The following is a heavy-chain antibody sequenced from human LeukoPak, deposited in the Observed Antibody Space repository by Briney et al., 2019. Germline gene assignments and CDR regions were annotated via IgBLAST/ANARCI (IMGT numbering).Heavy chain of an antibody. CDR1: GFTFSSYG. CDR2: IRYDGSNK. CDR3: AKETGRITIFGVAKGYYYMDV. J-gene: IGHJ6*03. D-gene: IGHD3-3*01. Sequence: SGGSLRLSCAASGFTFSSYGMHWVRQAPGKGLEWVAFIRYDGSNKYYADSVKGRFTISRDNSKNTLYLQMNSLRAEDTAVYYCAKETGRITIFGVAKGYYYMDVWGKGTTVTVSS. V-gene: IGHV3-30*02.